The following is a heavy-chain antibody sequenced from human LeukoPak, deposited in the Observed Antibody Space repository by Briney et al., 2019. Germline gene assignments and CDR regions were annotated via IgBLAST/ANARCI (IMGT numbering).Heavy chain of an antibody. CDR2: IYPGDSDT. Sequence: GESLKISCKGSGYSFTSYWIGWVRQMPGKSLEWMGIIYPGDSDTRYSPSFQGQVTTSADKSISTAYLQWSSLKASDTAMYYCARGPGNSGSYYSIGVRAFDIWGQGTMVTVSS. CDR3: ARGPGNSGSYYSIGVRAFDI. CDR1: GYSFTSYW. D-gene: IGHD1-26*01. V-gene: IGHV5-51*01. J-gene: IGHJ3*02.